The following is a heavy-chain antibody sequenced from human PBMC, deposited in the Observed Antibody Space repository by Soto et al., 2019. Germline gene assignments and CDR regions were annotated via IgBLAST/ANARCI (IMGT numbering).Heavy chain of an antibody. J-gene: IGHJ4*02. D-gene: IGHD6-6*01. CDR1: GGSISSYY. CDR3: ARQSGSSAKEVYYFDY. V-gene: IGHV4-59*08. Sequence: SETLSLTCTVSGGSISSYYWSWIRQPPGKGLEWIGYIYYSGSTNYNPSLKSRVTISVDTSKNQFSLKLSSVTAADTAVYYCARQSGSSAKEVYYFDYWGQGTLVTVSS. CDR2: IYYSGST.